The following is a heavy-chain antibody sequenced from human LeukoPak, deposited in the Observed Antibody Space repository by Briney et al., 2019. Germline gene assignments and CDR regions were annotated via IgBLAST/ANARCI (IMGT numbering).Heavy chain of an antibody. CDR3: AREVNWNSVTLFFDY. CDR1: GGSISSGGYY. V-gene: IGHV4-31*03. Sequence: SETLSLTCTVSGGSISSGGYYCSWIRQHPGKGLEWIGYIYYSGSTYHNPSLESRVTISVDTSKNQFSLKLSSVTAADTAVYYCAREVNWNSVTLFFDYWGQGTLVTVSS. J-gene: IGHJ4*02. D-gene: IGHD1-7*01. CDR2: IYYSGST.